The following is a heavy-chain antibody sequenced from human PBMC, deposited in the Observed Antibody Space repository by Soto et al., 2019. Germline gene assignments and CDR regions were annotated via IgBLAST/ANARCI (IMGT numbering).Heavy chain of an antibody. D-gene: IGHD4-4*01. V-gene: IGHV3-30-3*01. Sequence: QVPLVESGGGVVQPGRSLRLSCAASGFTFSSYAMHWVRQAPGKGLEWVAVISYDGSNKYYADSVKGRFTISRDNSKDTLYVQMNSLGAEDTAVYYCARPLWRDDYNWGYFDLWGRGNLVTVSS. CDR3: ARPLWRDDYNWGYFDL. CDR2: ISYDGSNK. CDR1: GFTFSSYA. J-gene: IGHJ2*01.